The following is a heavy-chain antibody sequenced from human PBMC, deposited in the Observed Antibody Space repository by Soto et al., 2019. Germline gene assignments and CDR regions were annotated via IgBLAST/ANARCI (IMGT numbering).Heavy chain of an antibody. CDR1: GFTFSDYY. Sequence: EVQLVESGGGLVQPGGSLRLSCAASGFTFSDYYMDWVRQGPGKGLEWVGRTKNKANSYSTEYAAAVKGRFTISRDVSKNSLYRHMNSLKTEDTAVYYCTRAIYSSIPPSSYAMDVWGPGTTVTASS. V-gene: IGHV3-72*01. CDR2: TKNKANSYST. J-gene: IGHJ6*02. D-gene: IGHD2-21*01. CDR3: TRAIYSSIPPSSYAMDV.